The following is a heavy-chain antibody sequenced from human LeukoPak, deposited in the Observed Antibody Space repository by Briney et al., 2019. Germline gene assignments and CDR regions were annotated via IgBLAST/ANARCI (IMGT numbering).Heavy chain of an antibody. J-gene: IGHJ6*03. V-gene: IGHV4-39*01. D-gene: IGHD4-23*01. CDR1: GGSISSRSDY. CDR3: SRSHDYGGLYFYYYMDV. Sequence: SETLSLTCTVSGGSISSRSDYWGWIRQTPGKGLEWIGNLDSSGSTYYNPSLKSRVTISVGTSKNQFSLNLRSVTAADTAIYFCSRSHDYGGLYFYYYMDVWGKGTTVTVPS. CDR2: LDSSGST.